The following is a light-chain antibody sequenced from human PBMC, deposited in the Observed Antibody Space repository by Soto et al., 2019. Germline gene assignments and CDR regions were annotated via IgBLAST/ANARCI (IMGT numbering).Light chain of an antibody. CDR1: QRIGRF. Sequence: IDLTQSPSPQSASVGDRLTITCRASQRIGRFLNWYQQKVGKAPNLLISSTSNLQSGVPSRFNGTGSGTDFTLTINSLQPEDFGTYYCQQYETFSGTFGPGTKVDIK. CDR2: STS. J-gene: IGKJ1*01. V-gene: IGKV1-39*01. CDR3: QQYETFSGT.